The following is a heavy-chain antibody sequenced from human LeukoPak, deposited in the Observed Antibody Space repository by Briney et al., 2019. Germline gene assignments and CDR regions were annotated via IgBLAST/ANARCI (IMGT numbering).Heavy chain of an antibody. CDR3: AKEGFGYSYGSYYFDY. J-gene: IGHJ4*02. CDR1: GFTFSSYW. Sequence: GGSLRLSCAASGFTFSSYWMHWVRQAPGKGLVWVSRINTDGSSTSYADSVKGRFTISRDNSKNTLYLQMNSLRAEDTAVYYCAKEGFGYSYGSYYFDYWGQGTLVTVSS. CDR2: INTDGSST. V-gene: IGHV3-74*01. D-gene: IGHD5-18*01.